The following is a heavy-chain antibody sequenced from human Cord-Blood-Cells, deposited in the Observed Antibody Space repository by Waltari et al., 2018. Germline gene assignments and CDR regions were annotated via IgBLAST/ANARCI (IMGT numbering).Heavy chain of an antibody. J-gene: IGHJ6*02. D-gene: IGHD4-17*01. V-gene: IGHV4-4*07. CDR1: GGSISSYY. CDR2: IYTSGST. CDR3: ARQAGDYYYYGMDV. Sequence: QVQLQESGPGLVKPSETLSLTCTVSGGSISSYYWSWIRQPAGKGLEWIGRIYTSGSTHSHPSLKSRVTMSVDTSKNQFSLKLSSVTAADTAVYYCARQAGDYYYYGMDVWGQGTTVTVSS.